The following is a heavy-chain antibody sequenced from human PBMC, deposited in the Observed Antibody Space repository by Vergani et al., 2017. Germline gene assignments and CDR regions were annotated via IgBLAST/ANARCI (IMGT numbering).Heavy chain of an antibody. CDR3: ASSPGYSSSWYYFDY. D-gene: IGHD6-13*01. J-gene: IGHJ4*02. CDR2: ISFSSSSI. CDR1: GFTFSSYS. V-gene: IGHV3-21*01. Sequence: EVQLVESGGGLVKPGGSLRLSCAASGFTFSSYSMNWVRQAPGKGLEWVSSISFSSSSIYYADSVKGRFTISTDNAKNSLYLQMNSLRAEDTAVYYCASSPGYSSSWYYFDYWGQGTLVTVSS.